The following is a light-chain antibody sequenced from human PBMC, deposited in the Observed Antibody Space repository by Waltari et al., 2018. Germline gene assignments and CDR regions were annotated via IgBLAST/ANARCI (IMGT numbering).Light chain of an antibody. CDR1: SSHGGGYNY. CDR3: SSYAGSNNFRV. J-gene: IGLJ3*02. Sequence: QSALTQPPPPSGPPGQSVPIPCTGTSSHGGGYNYVSRYQQPPGNAPKVMLYDVTKRPSGVPDRFSGSKSGNTASLTVSGLQADDEADYYCSSYAGSNNFRVFGGGTQLTVL. V-gene: IGLV2-8*01. CDR2: DVT.